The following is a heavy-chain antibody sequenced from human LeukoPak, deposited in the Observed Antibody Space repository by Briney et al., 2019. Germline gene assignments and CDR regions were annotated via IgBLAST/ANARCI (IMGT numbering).Heavy chain of an antibody. V-gene: IGHV3-74*01. D-gene: IGHD1-14*01. J-gene: IGHJ4*02. CDR1: GFAFSSLY. CDR2: INIDGSST. CDR3: ARAITLSRNPAY. Sequence: GGSLRLSCAASGFAFSSLYMHWVRQAPGKGLVWVSRINIDGSSTTYADSVKGRFTISRDNTKNTLYLQMNSLRAEDTAVYYCARAITLSRNPAYWGQGTLVTVSS.